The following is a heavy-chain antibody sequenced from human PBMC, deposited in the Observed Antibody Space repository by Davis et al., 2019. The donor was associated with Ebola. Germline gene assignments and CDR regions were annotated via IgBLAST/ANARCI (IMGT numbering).Heavy chain of an antibody. D-gene: IGHD3-10*01. V-gene: IGHV4-39*07. CDR2: IYYSGST. J-gene: IGHJ4*02. CDR1: GGSTSSYY. CDR3: ARTILWFGEDPIYYFDY. Sequence: SETLSLTCTVSGGSTSSYYWGWIRQPPGKGREWIGSIYYSGSTYYNPSLKSRVTISVDTSKNQFSLKLSSVTAADTAVYYCARTILWFGEDPIYYFDYWGQGTLVTVSS.